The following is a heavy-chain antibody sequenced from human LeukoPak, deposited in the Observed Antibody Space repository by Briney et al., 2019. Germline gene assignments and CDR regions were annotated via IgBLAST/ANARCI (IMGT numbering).Heavy chain of an antibody. V-gene: IGHV3-33*01. CDR2: IWYDGSNK. D-gene: IGHD4-11*01. CDR3: ARDRSVWGAVTRGYYYYMDV. CDR1: GFTFSSYG. Sequence: PGGSLRLSCAASGFTFSSYGMHWVRQAPGKGLEWVAVIWYDGSNKYYADSVKVRFTISRDNSKNTLYLQMNSLRAEDTAVYYCARDRSVWGAVTRGYYYYMDVWGKGTTVTVSS. J-gene: IGHJ6*03.